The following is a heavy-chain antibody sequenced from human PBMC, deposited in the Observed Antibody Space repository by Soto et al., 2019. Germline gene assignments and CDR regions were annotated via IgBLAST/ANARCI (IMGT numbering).Heavy chain of an antibody. V-gene: IGHV4-39*01. CDR2: LHYSGTT. Sequence: PSETLSLTCTVSDHSISTSSYYWGWFRQSPGKGLEWIGSLHYSGTTYSNPSLKSRVTISVDASRNQFSLRACSVTAADTAVYYCAIHNWRRFYGMDVWGQGTTVTVSS. CDR3: AIHNWRRFYGMDV. D-gene: IGHD3-3*01. CDR1: DHSISTSSYY. J-gene: IGHJ6*02.